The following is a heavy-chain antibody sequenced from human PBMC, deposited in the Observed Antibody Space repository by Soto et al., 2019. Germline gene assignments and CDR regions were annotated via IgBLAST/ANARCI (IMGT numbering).Heavy chain of an antibody. CDR1: GGSFSGYY. J-gene: IGHJ6*02. D-gene: IGHD6-19*01. V-gene: IGHV4-31*11. Sequence: SETLSLTCAVYGGSFSGYYWSWIRQHPGKGLEWIGYIYYSGSTYYNPSLKSRVTISVDTSKNQFSLKLSSVTAADTAVYYCARDPSPAGHPYYYYGMDVWGQGTTVTVSS. CDR2: IYYSGST. CDR3: ARDPSPAGHPYYYYGMDV.